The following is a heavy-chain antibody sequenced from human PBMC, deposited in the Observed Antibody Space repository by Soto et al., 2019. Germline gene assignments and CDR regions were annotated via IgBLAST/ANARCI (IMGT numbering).Heavy chain of an antibody. CDR2: ISAYNGNT. J-gene: IGHJ4*02. Sequence: QVQLVQSGAEVKKPGASVKVSCKASGYTFTSYGISWVRQAPGHGLEWMGWISAYNGNTNYAQKRQGRVTMTTDTPTSTAYMELRSVRADDTSVYYCARDPIYFGWGQPYFDYWGQGTLVTVSS. V-gene: IGHV1-18*04. D-gene: IGHD3-10*01. CDR3: ARDPIYFGWGQPYFDY. CDR1: GYTFTSYG.